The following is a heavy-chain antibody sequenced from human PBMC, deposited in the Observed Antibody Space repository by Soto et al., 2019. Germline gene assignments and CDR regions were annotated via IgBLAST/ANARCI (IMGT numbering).Heavy chain of an antibody. CDR1: GGSISSYY. CDR3: ARDNQSGNWDY. V-gene: IGHV4-59*01. CDR2: IYYSGST. Sequence: SETLSLTCTVSGGSISSYYWIWIRQPPGKGLEWIGYIYYSGSTNYNPSLKSRVTISVDTSKNQFSLKLSSVTAADTAVYYCARDNQSGNWDYWGQGTLVTVSS. D-gene: IGHD3-10*01. J-gene: IGHJ4*02.